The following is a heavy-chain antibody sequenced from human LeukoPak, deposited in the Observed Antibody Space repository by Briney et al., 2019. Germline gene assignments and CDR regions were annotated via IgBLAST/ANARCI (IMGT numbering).Heavy chain of an antibody. J-gene: IGHJ3*02. Sequence: PSETLSLTCTVSGGSISSYHWNWIRRPPGKGLEWIGYVHYSGTTKYNPSLKSRVTMSVDTSKNQISLRVNSVTAADTAVYYCARELGYCSGGTCYSAHAFDIWGQGTMVTVSS. CDR1: GGSISSYH. D-gene: IGHD2-15*01. CDR2: VHYSGTT. V-gene: IGHV4-59*01. CDR3: ARELGYCSGGTCYSAHAFDI.